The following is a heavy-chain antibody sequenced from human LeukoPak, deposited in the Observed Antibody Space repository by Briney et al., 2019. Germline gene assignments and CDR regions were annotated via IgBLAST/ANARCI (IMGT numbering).Heavy chain of an antibody. Sequence: GRSLRLSCAASGFTFSSYAMNWVRQAPGKGLEWVSSISGGAGGAAYADSVKGRFTMSRDNSKNTLYLQMNSLRAEDTAVYYCAKDGGYGSGSYYPDYWGQGTLVTVSS. D-gene: IGHD3-10*01. V-gene: IGHV3-23*01. CDR3: AKDGGYGSGSYYPDY. CDR2: ISGGAGGA. J-gene: IGHJ4*02. CDR1: GFTFSSYA.